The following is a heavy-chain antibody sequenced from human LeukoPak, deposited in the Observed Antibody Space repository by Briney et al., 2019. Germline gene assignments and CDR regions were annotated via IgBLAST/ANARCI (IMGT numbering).Heavy chain of an antibody. V-gene: IGHV4-59*12. J-gene: IGHJ4*02. CDR2: IYYSGST. CDR1: GGSISSYY. Sequence: PSETLSLTCTVSGGSISSYYWSWIRQPPGKGLEWIGYIYYSGSTNYNPSLKSRVTMSVDTSKNQFSLKLSSVTAADTAVYYCAREGYGLDYWGQGTLVTVSS. D-gene: IGHD3-10*01. CDR3: AREGYGLDY.